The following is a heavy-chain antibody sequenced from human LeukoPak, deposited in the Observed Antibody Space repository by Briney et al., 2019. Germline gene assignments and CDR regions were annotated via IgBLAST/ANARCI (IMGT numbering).Heavy chain of an antibody. D-gene: IGHD4-23*01. V-gene: IGHV3-9*01. J-gene: IGHJ6*02. CDR1: GFAFHSYA. Sequence: PGGSLRLSCVGPGFAFHSYAMHWVRRPPGKGLEWVSAINWNSDTKAYADSVKGRFTISRDRARNSLYLQMDSLRPEDTALYHCAKDTGGNGAYFYAMDVWGQGTSVTVSS. CDR2: INWNSDTK. CDR3: AKDTGGNGAYFYAMDV.